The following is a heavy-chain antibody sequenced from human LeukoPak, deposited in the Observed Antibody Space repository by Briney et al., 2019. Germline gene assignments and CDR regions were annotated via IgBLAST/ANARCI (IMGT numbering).Heavy chain of an antibody. D-gene: IGHD6-19*01. J-gene: IGHJ2*01. CDR3: ARGGWDWYFDL. CDR1: GYTFTSYY. V-gene: IGHV1-46*01. Sequence: ASVKVSCKASGYTFTSYYMHWVRQAPGQGLEWMGIINPSGGSTSYAQKFQGSVTMTRDMSTSTVYMELSSLRSEDTAVYYCARGGWDWYFDLWGRGTLVTVSS. CDR2: INPSGGST.